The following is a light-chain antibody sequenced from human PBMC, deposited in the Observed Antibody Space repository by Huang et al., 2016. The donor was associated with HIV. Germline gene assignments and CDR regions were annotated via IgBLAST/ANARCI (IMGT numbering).Light chain of an antibody. J-gene: IGKJ1*01. V-gene: IGKV3-15*01. Sequence: EIVMTQSPATLSVSPGERATLSCRARQTVNRDLGWYQQKPGQAPGLLISGASTRATGVPDRFSGSGSGTKFTLTSSSLQSEDFAVYYCQHYNNWLAFGQGTKVEIK. CDR3: QHYNNWLA. CDR2: GAS. CDR1: QTVNRD.